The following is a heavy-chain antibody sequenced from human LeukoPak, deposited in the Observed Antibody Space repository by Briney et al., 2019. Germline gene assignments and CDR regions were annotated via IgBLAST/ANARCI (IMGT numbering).Heavy chain of an antibody. V-gene: IGHV3-23*01. Sequence: PGGSLRLSCATSGFTFTYHAMSWVRQAPEKGLEWVSAVSGSGSSTYYADSVKGRFTISRDNSKNTLYLQMNSLTVEDTAVYSCAKGFRNNWLDPWGQGTLVTVSS. CDR1: GFTFTYHA. J-gene: IGHJ5*02. D-gene: IGHD3-10*01. CDR2: VSGSGSST. CDR3: AKGFRNNWLDP.